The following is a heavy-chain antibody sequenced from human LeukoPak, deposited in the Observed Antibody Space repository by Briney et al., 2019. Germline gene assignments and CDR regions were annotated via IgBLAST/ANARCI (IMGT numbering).Heavy chain of an antibody. Sequence: SETLSLTCTVSGASVSSASYWTWIRQPPGKGVEWIAHIYNGVNTNYNPSLKSRVTISVDTSKNQFSLKLSSVTAADTAVYYCARVRCSSTSCYTWGRNYYGMDVWGQGTTVTVSS. V-gene: IGHV4-61*01. CDR2: IYNGVNT. J-gene: IGHJ6*02. D-gene: IGHD2-2*02. CDR3: ARVRCSSTSCYTWGRNYYGMDV. CDR1: GASVSSASY.